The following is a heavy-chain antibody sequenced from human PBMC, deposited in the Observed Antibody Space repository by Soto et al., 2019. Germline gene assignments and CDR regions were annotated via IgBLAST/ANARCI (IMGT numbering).Heavy chain of an antibody. CDR1: GFTFSSYW. CDR2: IKQDGSEK. CDR3: ARDRKQWLVRDYYYGMDV. J-gene: IGHJ6*02. V-gene: IGHV3-7*01. D-gene: IGHD6-19*01. Sequence: GESLKISCAASGFTFSSYWMSWVRQAPGKGLEWVANIKQDGSEKYYVDSVKGRFTISRDNAKNSLYLQMNSLRAEDTAVYYCARDRKQWLVRDYYYGMDVWGQGTTVTVSS.